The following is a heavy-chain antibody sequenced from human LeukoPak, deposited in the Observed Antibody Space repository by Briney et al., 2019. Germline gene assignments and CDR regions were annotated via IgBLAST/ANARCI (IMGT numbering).Heavy chain of an antibody. V-gene: IGHV1-46*01. Sequence: ASVKVSCKASGYTFTSYFMHWVRQAPGQGLEWMGIINPSGGSTSYAQKFQGRVTMTRDTSTSTVYMELSSLRSEDTAVYYCARDSVTTESSYWCFDLWGRGTLVTVSS. D-gene: IGHD4-17*01. CDR3: ARDSVTTESSYWCFDL. CDR2: INPSGGST. J-gene: IGHJ2*01. CDR1: GYTFTSYF.